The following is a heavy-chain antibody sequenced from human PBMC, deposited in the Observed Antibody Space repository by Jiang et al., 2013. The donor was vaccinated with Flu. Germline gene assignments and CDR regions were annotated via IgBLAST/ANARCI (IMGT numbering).Heavy chain of an antibody. CDR3: AREAYDYVWGSYPQGYFDY. Sequence: SGAEVKKPGESLKISCKGSGYSFTSYWIGWVRQMPGKGLEWMGIIYPGDSDTRYSPSFQGQVTISADKSISTAYLQWSSLKAPDTAMYYCAREAYDYVWGSYPQGYFDYWGQGTLVTVSS. D-gene: IGHD3-16*02. CDR1: GYSFTSYW. V-gene: IGHV5-51*01. J-gene: IGHJ4*02. CDR2: IYPGDSDT.